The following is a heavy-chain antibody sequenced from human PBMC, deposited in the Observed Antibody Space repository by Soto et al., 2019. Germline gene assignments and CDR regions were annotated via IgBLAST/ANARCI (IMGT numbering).Heavy chain of an antibody. CDR2: ISYDGGNR. CDR3: ARDPDINAYYVFDY. CDR1: GFTCGSFA. J-gene: IGHJ4*02. V-gene: IGHV3-30-3*01. Sequence: PGGSLRLSCAAAGFTCGSFAMHWVRQAPGKGLEWVAVISYDGGNRYYADSVKGRFTISRDNFKNTLYLQMNSLRAEDTAVYYCARDPDINAYYVFDYWGQGTLVTVSS. D-gene: IGHD3-22*01.